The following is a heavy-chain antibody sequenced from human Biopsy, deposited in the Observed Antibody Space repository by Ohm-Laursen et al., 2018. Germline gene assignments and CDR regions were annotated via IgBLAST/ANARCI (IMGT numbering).Heavy chain of an antibody. J-gene: IGHJ4*02. CDR2: MSYGESA. CDR1: GGSISSSSYF. D-gene: IGHD3-3*01. V-gene: IGHV4-39*01. CDR3: AGRTLFTHYFDF. Sequence: GTLSLTCTVSGGSISSSSYFWGWIRQTPGKGLEWIGSMSYGESARYLPSLKSRVTLSVDTSKNQLSLSLSSVTAADTAVYYCAGRTLFTHYFDFWGPGTLVTVSS.